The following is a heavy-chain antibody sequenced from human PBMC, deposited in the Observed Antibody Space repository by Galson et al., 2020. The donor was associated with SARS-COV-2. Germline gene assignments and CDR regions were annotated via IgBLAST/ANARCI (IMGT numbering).Heavy chain of an antibody. Sequence: GGSLRLSCAASGFTFSAYTINWVRQAPGKGLEWVSSISSSATYIYYANSLKGRFTISRDNTKNSVYLQMNSLGAEDTAVYYCARDASWAMCEMDVWGQGTTVSVFS. D-gene: IGHD1-26*01. CDR2: ISSSATYI. CDR3: ARDASWAMCEMDV. J-gene: IGHJ6*02. CDR1: GFTFSAYT. V-gene: IGHV3-21*01.